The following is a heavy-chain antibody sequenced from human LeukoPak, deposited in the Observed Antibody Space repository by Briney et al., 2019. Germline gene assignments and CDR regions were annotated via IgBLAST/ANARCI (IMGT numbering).Heavy chain of an antibody. Sequence: GGSLRLSCAASGFTLSNYAMSWVRQAPGKGLEWVSGISGSGGSTYYVDSVKGRFTISRDYSKNTLYLQMNSLRAEDTAVYYCARTVAATFWSSTPAEYFQHWGQGALVTVSS. CDR1: GFTLSNYA. D-gene: IGHD2-15*01. CDR3: ARTVAATFWSSTPAEYFQH. CDR2: ISGSGGST. V-gene: IGHV3-23*01. J-gene: IGHJ1*01.